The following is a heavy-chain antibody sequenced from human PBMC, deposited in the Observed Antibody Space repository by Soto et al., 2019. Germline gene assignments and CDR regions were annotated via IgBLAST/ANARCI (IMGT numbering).Heavy chain of an antibody. D-gene: IGHD2-21*02. Sequence: GGSLRLSCAASGFTFSSYGMHWVRQAPGKGLEWVAVIWYDGSNKYYADSVKGRFTISRDNSKNTLYLQMNSLRAEDTAVYYCARDSYCGGDCPSFNYYGMDVWGQGTTVTVSS. V-gene: IGHV3-33*01. CDR1: GFTFSSYG. CDR2: IWYDGSNK. J-gene: IGHJ6*02. CDR3: ARDSYCGGDCPSFNYYGMDV.